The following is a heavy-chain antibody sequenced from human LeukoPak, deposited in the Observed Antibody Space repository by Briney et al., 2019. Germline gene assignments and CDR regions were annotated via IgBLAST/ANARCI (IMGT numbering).Heavy chain of an antibody. D-gene: IGHD3-22*01. CDR3: ARLPHYYDSQPFDY. J-gene: IGHJ4*02. Sequence: GGSLRLSCAASGFTFSSYSMTWARQAPGKGLEWVSSISSSSSYIYYADSVKGRFTISRDNAKNSLYLQMNSLRAEDTAVYYCARLPHYYDSQPFDYWGQGTLVTVSS. CDR2: ISSSSSYI. CDR1: GFTFSSYS. V-gene: IGHV3-21*01.